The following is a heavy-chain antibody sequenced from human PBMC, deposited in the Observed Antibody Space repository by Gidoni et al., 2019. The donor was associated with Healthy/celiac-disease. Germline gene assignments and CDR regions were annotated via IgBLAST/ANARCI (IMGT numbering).Heavy chain of an antibody. Sequence: VKVSCKASGGTFSSYAISWVRQAPGQGLEWMGWIIPIFGTANYAQKFQGRVTITADESTSTAYMELSSLRSEDTAVYYCARVGDIVATTEYYFDYWGQGTLVTVSS. CDR3: ARVGDIVATTEYYFDY. CDR1: GGTFSSYA. CDR2: IIPIFGTA. D-gene: IGHD5-12*01. J-gene: IGHJ4*02. V-gene: IGHV1-69*01.